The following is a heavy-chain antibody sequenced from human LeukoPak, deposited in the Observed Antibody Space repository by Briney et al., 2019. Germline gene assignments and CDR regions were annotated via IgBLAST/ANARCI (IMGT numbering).Heavy chain of an antibody. CDR3: ASRIAAAGTPVDDAFDI. D-gene: IGHD6-13*01. Sequence: GGSLRLSCAASGFTFSDYYMSWVRQAPGKGLEWVSYISSSGSTIYYADSVKGRFTISRDNAKNSLYLQMNSLRAEDTAVYYCASRIAAAGTPVDDAFDIWGQGTMVTVSS. J-gene: IGHJ3*02. CDR2: ISSSGSTI. V-gene: IGHV3-11*01. CDR1: GFTFSDYY.